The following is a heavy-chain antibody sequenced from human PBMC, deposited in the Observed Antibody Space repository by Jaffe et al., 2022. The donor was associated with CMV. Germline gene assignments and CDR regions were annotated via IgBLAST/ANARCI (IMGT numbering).Heavy chain of an antibody. CDR2: IKQDGSEK. Sequence: EVQLVESGGGLVQPGGSLRLSCAASGFTFSSYWMSWVRQAPGKGLEWVANIKQDGSEKYYVDSVKGRFTISRDNAKNSLYLQMNSLRAEDTAVYYCARDLYYYDSSDPGNAFDIWGQGTMVTVSS. CDR3: ARDLYYYDSSDPGNAFDI. D-gene: IGHD3-22*01. CDR1: GFTFSSYW. V-gene: IGHV3-7*01. J-gene: IGHJ3*02.